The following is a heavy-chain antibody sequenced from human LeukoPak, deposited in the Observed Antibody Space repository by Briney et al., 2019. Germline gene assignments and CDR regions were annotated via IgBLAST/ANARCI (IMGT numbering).Heavy chain of an antibody. V-gene: IGHV5-51*01. CDR1: GYSFTSYW. CDR2: IYPGDSDT. CDR3: ARRASGYCSRTTCFSDH. Sequence: GESLKISCKGSGYSFTSYWIGWVRQMPGKGLEWMGIIYPGDSDTRYSPSFQGQVTISADKSISTAYLQWSSLKASDTAMYYCARRASGYCSRTTCFSDHWGQGTLVTVSS. J-gene: IGHJ4*02. D-gene: IGHD2-2*01.